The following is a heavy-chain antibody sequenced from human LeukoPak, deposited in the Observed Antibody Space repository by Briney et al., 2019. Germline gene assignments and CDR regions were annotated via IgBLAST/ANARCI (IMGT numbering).Heavy chain of an antibody. CDR1: GLTFTRYI. J-gene: IGHJ4*02. D-gene: IGHD6-19*01. Sequence: GGTLRVSCAASGLTFTRYIMNCVRQVPGKGLEWVSSISNSGRYIYYADSMRGRFTIARDNAKNSLYLQMNNLRAEDTAVYFCARVGSNSWYYFDYWGQGTLVTVSS. V-gene: IGHV3-21*01. CDR3: ARVGSNSWYYFDY. CDR2: ISNSGRYI.